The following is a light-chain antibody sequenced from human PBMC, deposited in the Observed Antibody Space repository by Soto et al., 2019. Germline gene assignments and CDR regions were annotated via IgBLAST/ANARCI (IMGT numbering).Light chain of an antibody. CDR3: SSYTISSTLVV. V-gene: IGLV2-14*01. J-gene: IGLJ2*01. Sequence: QSALTQPASVSGSPGQSITISCTGTSSDVGGYQYVSWYQQHPGKAPKLMIYDVNNRPSGVSNRFSGSKSGNTASLTISGLQPEYEADYYCSSYTISSTLVVFGGGTKLTVL. CDR1: SSDVGGYQY. CDR2: DVN.